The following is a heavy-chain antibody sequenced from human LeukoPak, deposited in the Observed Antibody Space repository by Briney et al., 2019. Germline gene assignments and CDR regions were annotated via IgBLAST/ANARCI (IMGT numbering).Heavy chain of an antibody. Sequence: PGGSLRLSCAASGFTFSSYAMSWVRQAPGKGLEWVSAISGSGGSTYYADSVKGRFTISRDNAKNSLYLQMNSLRAEDTAVYYCAREQYYYDSSGCVDYWGQGTLVTVSS. V-gene: IGHV3-23*01. D-gene: IGHD3-22*01. CDR2: ISGSGGST. CDR1: GFTFSSYA. CDR3: AREQYYYDSSGCVDY. J-gene: IGHJ4*02.